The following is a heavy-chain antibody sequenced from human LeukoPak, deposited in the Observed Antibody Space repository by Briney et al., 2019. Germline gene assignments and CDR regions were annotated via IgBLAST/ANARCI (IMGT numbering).Heavy chain of an antibody. CDR1: GYTFTNYG. CDR2: ISAYHGST. D-gene: IGHD1-26*01. J-gene: IGHJ1*01. V-gene: IGHV1-18*01. CDR3: ARVDHSGTQAHFQH. Sequence: ASVKVSCKASGYTFTNYGVSWVRQAPGQGLEWVGWISAYHGSTNYEQKFQGRVTMTTDTSTSTAYMELRSLRSDDTAVYYCARVDHSGTQAHFQHWGQGTLVTVSS.